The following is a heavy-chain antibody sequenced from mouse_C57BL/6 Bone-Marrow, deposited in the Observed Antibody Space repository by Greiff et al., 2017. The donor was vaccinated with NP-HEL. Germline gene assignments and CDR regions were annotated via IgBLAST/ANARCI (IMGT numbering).Heavy chain of an antibody. V-gene: IGHV2-2*01. CDR1: GFSLTSYG. Sequence: QVQLQQSGPGLVQPSQSLSITCTVSGFSLTSYGVHWVRQSPGKGLEWLGVIWSGGSTDYNDAFISRLSISKDNSKSQVFFKMNSLQADDAAIYYCARTSWFAYWGQGTLVTVSA. J-gene: IGHJ3*01. CDR2: IWSGGST. CDR3: ARTSWFAY.